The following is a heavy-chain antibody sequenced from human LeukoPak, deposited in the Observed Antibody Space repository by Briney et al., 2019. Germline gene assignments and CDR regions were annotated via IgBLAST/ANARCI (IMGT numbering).Heavy chain of an antibody. CDR2: IYTSGST. CDR1: GGSISSYY. J-gene: IGHJ5*02. CDR3: ARSQRYCSSTSCRPRWFDP. V-gene: IGHV4-4*07. D-gene: IGHD2-2*01. Sequence: SETLSLTCTVSGGSISSYYWSWIRQPAGKGLEWIGRIYTSGSTNYNPSLKSRVTMSVDTSKNQFSLKLSSVTAADTAVYYCARSQRYCSSTSCRPRWFDPWGQGTLVTVSS.